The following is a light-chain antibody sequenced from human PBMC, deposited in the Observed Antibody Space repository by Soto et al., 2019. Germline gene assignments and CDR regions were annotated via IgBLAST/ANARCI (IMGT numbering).Light chain of an antibody. J-gene: IGLJ2*01. CDR2: EVN. V-gene: IGLV2-23*02. CDR1: SSDVGTYNL. CDR3: CSYAGSSTLV. Sequence: QSALTQPASVSGSPGQSITISCTGTSSDVGTYNLVSWYQQHPDKAPKLIIYEVNKRPSGVSNRFFGSKSDNTASLTISGLQAEDEADYYCCSYAGSSTLVFGGGTKPTVL.